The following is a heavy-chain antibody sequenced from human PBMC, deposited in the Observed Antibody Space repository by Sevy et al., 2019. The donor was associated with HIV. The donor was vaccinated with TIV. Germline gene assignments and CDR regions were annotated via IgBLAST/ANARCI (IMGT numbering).Heavy chain of an antibody. CDR1: GYTFTSYG. V-gene: IGHV1-18*01. CDR3: ARDVIAHGGPLSDSYFSYTFDY. D-gene: IGHD2-21*02. J-gene: IGHJ4*02. Sequence: ASVKVSCKASGYTFTSYGISWVRQAPGQGLEWMGWISAYNGNTNYAQKLQGRVTMTTDTSTSTAYMELRSLRSDDTAVYYCARDVIAHGGPLSDSYFSYTFDYWGQGTLVTVSS. CDR2: ISAYNGNT.